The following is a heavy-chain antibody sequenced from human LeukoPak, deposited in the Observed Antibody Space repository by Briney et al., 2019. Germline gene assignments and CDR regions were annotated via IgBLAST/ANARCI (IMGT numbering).Heavy chain of an antibody. J-gene: IGHJ2*01. CDR1: GYSISSGYY. CDR3: ARTQDYGDYATYWYFDL. V-gene: IGHV4-38-2*02. D-gene: IGHD4-17*01. CDR2: IYHSGST. Sequence: KPSETLSLTCTVSGYSISSGYYWGWIRQPPGKGLEWIGSIYHSGSTYYNPSLKSRVTISVDTSKNQFSLKLSSVTAADTAVYYCARTQDYGDYATYWYFDLWGRGTLVTVSS.